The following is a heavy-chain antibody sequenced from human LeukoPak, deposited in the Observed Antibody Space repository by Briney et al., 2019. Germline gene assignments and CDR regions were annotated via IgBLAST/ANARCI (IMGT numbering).Heavy chain of an antibody. J-gene: IGHJ4*02. CDR3: ARHAQTTVTAGFDY. Sequence: PSETLSLTCTVSGGSISSGNYYWGWIRQPPGKGLDWIGTIYYGGSTYSTPSLKSRVTISVDTSKNQFSLKLTSVTAADTAVYYCARHAQTTVTAGFDYWGQGTLVTVSS. D-gene: IGHD4-17*01. V-gene: IGHV4-39*01. CDR1: GGSISSGNYY. CDR2: IYYGGST.